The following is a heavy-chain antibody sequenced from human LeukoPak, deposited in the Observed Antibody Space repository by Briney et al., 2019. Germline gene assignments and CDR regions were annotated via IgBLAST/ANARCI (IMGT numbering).Heavy chain of an antibody. V-gene: IGHV4-59*08. J-gene: IGHJ6*03. CDR2: IYYSGST. Sequence: SGTLSLTCTVSGGSISSYYWSWIRQPPGKGLEWIGYIYYSGSTNYNPSLKSRVTISVDTSKNQFSLKLSSVTAADTAVYYCARHRPTIFGGCYMDVWGKGTTVTVSS. CDR3: ARHRPTIFGGCYMDV. CDR1: GGSISSYY. D-gene: IGHD3-3*01.